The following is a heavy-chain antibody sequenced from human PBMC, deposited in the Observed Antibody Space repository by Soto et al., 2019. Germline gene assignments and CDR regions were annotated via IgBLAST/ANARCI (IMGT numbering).Heavy chain of an antibody. V-gene: IGHV3-21*01. J-gene: IGHJ3*02. Sequence: PGGSLRLSCAASGFTFSSYSMNWVRQAPGKGLEWVSSISSSSSYIYYADSVKGRFTISRDNAKNSLHLQMNSLRAEDTAVYYCARGFNSALDIWGQGKMVTVSS. CDR2: ISSSSSYI. CDR3: ARGFNSALDI. CDR1: GFTFSSYS.